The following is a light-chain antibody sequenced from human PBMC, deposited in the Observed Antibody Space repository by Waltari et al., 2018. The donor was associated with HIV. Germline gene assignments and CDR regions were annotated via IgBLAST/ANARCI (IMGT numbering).Light chain of an antibody. CDR3: AAWDDSLSGLV. Sequence: QSVLTQHPSASGTPGQRVTISCSGSSSNLGRNYVYLYQQLPGTAPKLLIYRNNQRPAGVPDRFSGSKSGTSASLAISGLRSEDETNYYCAAWDDSLSGLVFGGGTKLTVL. J-gene: IGLJ3*02. CDR1: SSNLGRNY. CDR2: RNN. V-gene: IGLV1-47*01.